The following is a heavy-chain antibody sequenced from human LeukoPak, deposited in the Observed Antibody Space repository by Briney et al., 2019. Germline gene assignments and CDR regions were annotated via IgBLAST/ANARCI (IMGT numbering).Heavy chain of an antibody. J-gene: IGHJ6*02. V-gene: IGHV3-30-3*01. CDR1: GFTFSSYA. CDR3: ARDSHVAEDHYYYYGMDV. Sequence: PGGSLRLSCAASGFTFSSYAMHWVRQAPGKGLEWVAVISYDGSNKYYADSVKGRFTISRDNSKNTLYLQMNSLRAEDTAVYYCARDSHVAEDHYYYYGMDVWGQGTTVTVSS. D-gene: IGHD6-13*01. CDR2: ISYDGSNK.